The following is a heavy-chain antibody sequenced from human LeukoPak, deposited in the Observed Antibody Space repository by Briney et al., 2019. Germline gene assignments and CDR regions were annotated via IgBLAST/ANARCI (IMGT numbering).Heavy chain of an antibody. D-gene: IGHD2-2*01. CDR2: IYYSGST. V-gene: IGHV4-31*03. CDR1: VGSISSGGYY. CDR3: ARKYCSSTSCYAGSIYFDY. Sequence: SETLSLTCTVCVGSISSGGYYWSWIRQHPGKGLEWIGYIYYSGSTYYNPSLKSRVTISVDTSKNQFSLKLSSVTAADTAVYYCARKYCSSTSCYAGSIYFDYWGQGSLVTVSS. J-gene: IGHJ4*02.